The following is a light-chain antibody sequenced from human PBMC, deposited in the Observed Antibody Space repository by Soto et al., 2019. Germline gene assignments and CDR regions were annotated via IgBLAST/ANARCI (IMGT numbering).Light chain of an antibody. J-gene: IGLJ2*01. Sequence: QSVLTQPASVSGSPGQSITISCTGSISDVGGYNFVSWYQQHPGQAPKLLIYDVSNRPSGVSSRFSGSKSGNTASLTISALQADDEADYFCSSYTSLTNTYVLFGAGTKLTVL. CDR3: SSYTSLTNTYVL. CDR1: ISDVGGYNF. V-gene: IGLV2-14*03. CDR2: DVS.